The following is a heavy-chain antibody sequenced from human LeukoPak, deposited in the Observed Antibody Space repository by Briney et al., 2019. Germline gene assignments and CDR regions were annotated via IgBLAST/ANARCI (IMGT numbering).Heavy chain of an antibody. D-gene: IGHD3-22*01. CDR2: ISAYNGNT. CDR3: ARDSIDSSGYLFDY. CDR1: GYTFTSYG. J-gene: IGHJ4*02. V-gene: IGHV1-18*01. Sequence: ASVEVSCKASGYTFTSYGISWVRQAPGQGLEWMGWISAYNGNTNYAQKLQGRVTITADKSTSTAYMELSSLRSEDTAVYYCARDSIDSSGYLFDYWGQGTLVTVSS.